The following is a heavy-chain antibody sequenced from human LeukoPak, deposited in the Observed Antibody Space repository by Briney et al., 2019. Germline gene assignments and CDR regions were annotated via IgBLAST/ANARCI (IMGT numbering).Heavy chain of an antibody. D-gene: IGHD6-6*01. J-gene: IGHJ6*03. Sequence: SVKVSCKASGGTFSSYAISWVRQAPGQGLEWMGGIIPIFGTANYAQKFQGRVTITAYESTSTAYMELSSLRSEDTAVYYCARVASSSYYYYYYMDVWGKGTTVTVSS. CDR2: IIPIFGTA. CDR1: GGTFSSYA. V-gene: IGHV1-69*01. CDR3: ARVASSSYYYYYYMDV.